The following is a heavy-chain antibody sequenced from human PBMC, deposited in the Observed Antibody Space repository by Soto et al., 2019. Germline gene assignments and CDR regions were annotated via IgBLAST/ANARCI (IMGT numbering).Heavy chain of an antibody. J-gene: IGHJ5*02. CDR2: ITSSSSTI. Sequence: EMQLVESGGGLVQRGGSLRLSCAASGFTFSTYSMNWVRQAPGKGLEWIAYITSSSSTIFYADSVKGRFTLSRDNAKNSLYLQMNSLRDEDTSVYYCARDNGIAGSFDPWGQGTLVTVSS. D-gene: IGHD2-15*01. V-gene: IGHV3-48*02. CDR1: GFTFSTYS. CDR3: ARDNGIAGSFDP.